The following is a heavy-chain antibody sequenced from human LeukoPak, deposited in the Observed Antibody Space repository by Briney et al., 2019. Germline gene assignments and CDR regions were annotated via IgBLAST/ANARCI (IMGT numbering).Heavy chain of an antibody. CDR1: GSSINTPYY. CDR3: ARDATIAAPLMS. Sequence: SETLSLTCTVSGSSINTPYYWAWIRQPPGEGLEWTGNIFHGVTTFYNPSLMNRVAISVDTSKNQFSLKLTSVTAADTAVYYCARDATIAAPLMSWGQGTPVIVSS. D-gene: IGHD6-13*01. CDR2: IFHGVTT. V-gene: IGHV4-38-2*02. J-gene: IGHJ4*02.